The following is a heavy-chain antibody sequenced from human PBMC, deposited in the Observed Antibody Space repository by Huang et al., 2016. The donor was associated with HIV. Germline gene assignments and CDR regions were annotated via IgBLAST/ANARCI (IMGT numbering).Heavy chain of an antibody. V-gene: IGHV4-39*01. CDR2: IYYSGST. Sequence: QLQLQESGPGLVKPSETLSLTCSVSGGSISSSCYYWGWIRQPPGTGLEWIGSIYYSGSTFYNPSLKGRVTISVDTSKNQFSLRLSSVTAADTSVYYCARHMDCSSSSCLAGGHERGPFDMWGQGTMVTVSS. D-gene: IGHD2-2*01. J-gene: IGHJ3*02. CDR1: GGSISSSCYY. CDR3: ARHMDCSSSSCLAGGHERGPFDM.